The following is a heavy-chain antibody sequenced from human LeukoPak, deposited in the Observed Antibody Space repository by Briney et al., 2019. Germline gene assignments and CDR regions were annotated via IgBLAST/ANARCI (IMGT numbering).Heavy chain of an antibody. V-gene: IGHV4-59*01. J-gene: IGHJ4*02. CDR3: AREGGSSTWTDY. Sequence: SETLSLTCTVSGGXXSXXYXXXXXXXPGXXXXXIXXIYCSGSTNYNPSLKGRVTILVDTSKNQFSLKLSSVTAADTAVYYCAREGGSSTWTDYWGQGTLVTVSS. CDR2: IYCSGST. CDR1: GGXXSXXY. D-gene: IGHD6-13*01.